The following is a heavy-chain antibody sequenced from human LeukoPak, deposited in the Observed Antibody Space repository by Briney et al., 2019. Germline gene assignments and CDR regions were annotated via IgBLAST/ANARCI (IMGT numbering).Heavy chain of an antibody. CDR1: GFTFNSYW. V-gene: IGHV3-7*01. J-gene: IGHJ6*03. D-gene: IGHD3-10*01. CDR3: ARERGDPMGRGVIIKHKYYYYMDV. Sequence: GGSLRLSCAASGFTFNSYWMSWVRQAPGKGLEWVANIKEDGSEKYYVDSVKGRFTISRDNAKSSLYLQMNSLRAEDTAVYYCARERGDPMGRGVIIKHKYYYYMDVWGKGTTVTVS. CDR2: IKEDGSEK.